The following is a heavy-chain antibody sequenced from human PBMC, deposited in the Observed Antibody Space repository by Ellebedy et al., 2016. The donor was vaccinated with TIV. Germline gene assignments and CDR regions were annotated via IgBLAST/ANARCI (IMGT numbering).Heavy chain of an antibody. V-gene: IGHV3-53*01. Sequence: PGGSLRLSCAASGFTFSISAMSWVRQAPGKGLEWVALIYSVGDTYYSDSVKGRFTISRDSSKNTVYLQMTNLRVEDTAVYYCARDRHCVADRCYSVWGQGTLVTVSS. D-gene: IGHD2-15*01. CDR2: IYSVGDT. J-gene: IGHJ4*02. CDR1: GFTFSISA. CDR3: ARDRHCVADRCYSV.